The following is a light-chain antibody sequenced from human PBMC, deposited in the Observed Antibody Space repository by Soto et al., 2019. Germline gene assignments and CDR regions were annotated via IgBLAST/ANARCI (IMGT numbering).Light chain of an antibody. CDR1: QSISAY. CDR2: GAS. CDR3: QQSYTNPPALT. Sequence: DIQMTQSPSSLSASVGDRVTITCRASQSISAYLNWYQQKPGKAPKLLIYGASTLQSGVPSRFSGSGSGTDFTLTITSLQAEDFATYYCQQSYTNPPALTFGGGTKVEIK. V-gene: IGKV1-39*01. J-gene: IGKJ4*01.